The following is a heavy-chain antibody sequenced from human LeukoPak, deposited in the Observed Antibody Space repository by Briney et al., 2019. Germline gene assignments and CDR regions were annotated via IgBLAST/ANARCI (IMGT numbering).Heavy chain of an antibody. Sequence: GGSLRLSCAASGFTFGSYAMHWVRQAPGKGLEWVAVISYDGANKYYADSVKGRFTFSRDNSKSTLYLQMNSLRAEDTAVYYCARAYSRTAIDYWGQGTLVTVSS. D-gene: IGHD2-21*01. V-gene: IGHV3-30*04. CDR3: ARAYSRTAIDY. CDR2: ISYDGANK. CDR1: GFTFGSYA. J-gene: IGHJ4*02.